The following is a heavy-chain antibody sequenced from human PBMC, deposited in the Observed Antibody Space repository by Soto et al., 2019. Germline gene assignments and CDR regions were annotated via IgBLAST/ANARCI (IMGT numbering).Heavy chain of an antibody. CDR1: GFTFEDYV. V-gene: IGHV3-43*02. CDR2: INADGSDR. D-gene: IGHD3-22*01. CDR3: AKARFYFDSSPYDS. J-gene: IGHJ4*02. Sequence: EVQLVESGGGVVQPGGSLRLSCAASGFTFEDYVLHWVRQSSGKGPEWVSLINADGSDRYYADSVKGRFTISRDNRKDSLYLQMNSLRPEDSAIYYCAKARFYFDSSPYDSWGQGTLVTVTS.